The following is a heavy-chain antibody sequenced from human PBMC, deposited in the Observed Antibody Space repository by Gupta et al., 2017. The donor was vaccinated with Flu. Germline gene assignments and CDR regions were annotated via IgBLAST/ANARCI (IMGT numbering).Heavy chain of an antibody. CDR3: ARSIAVAGTFYFDY. CDR1: GFTFSDYY. D-gene: IGHD6-19*01. CDR2: ISSSSSYT. J-gene: IGHJ4*02. V-gene: IGHV3-11*05. Sequence: QVQLVESGGGLVKPGGSLRLSCAASGFTFSDYYMSWIRQAPGKGLEWVSYISSSSSYTNYADSVKGRFTISRDNAKNSLYLQMNSLRAEDTAVYYCARSIAVAGTFYFDYWGQGTLVTVSS.